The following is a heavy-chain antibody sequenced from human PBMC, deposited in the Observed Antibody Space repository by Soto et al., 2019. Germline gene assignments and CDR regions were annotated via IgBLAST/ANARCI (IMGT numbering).Heavy chain of an antibody. V-gene: IGHV1-69*13. J-gene: IGHJ5*02. CDR2: IIPIFGTA. Sequence: SVKVSCKASGGTFSSYAISWVRQAPGQGLEWMGGIIPIFGTANYAQKFQGRVTITADESTSTAYMELSSLRSEDTAVYYCARAPYYYDSSGYYYGWFDPWGQGTLVTVSS. CDR1: GGTFSSYA. CDR3: ARAPYYYDSSGYYYGWFDP. D-gene: IGHD3-22*01.